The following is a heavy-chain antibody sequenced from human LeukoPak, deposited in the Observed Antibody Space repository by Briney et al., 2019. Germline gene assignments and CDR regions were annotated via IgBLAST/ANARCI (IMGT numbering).Heavy chain of an antibody. CDR2: ISSSSSYI. J-gene: IGHJ5*02. D-gene: IGHD3-16*01. Sequence: PWGSLRLSCACSGFTFSSYSMNWVRQAPGEGLEWVSSISSSSSYIYYADSVKGRFTISRDNAKNSLYLQMNSLRAEDTAVYYCARDFHDYFPWGQGTLVTVSS. CDR1: GFTFSSYS. CDR3: ARDFHDYFP. V-gene: IGHV3-21*01.